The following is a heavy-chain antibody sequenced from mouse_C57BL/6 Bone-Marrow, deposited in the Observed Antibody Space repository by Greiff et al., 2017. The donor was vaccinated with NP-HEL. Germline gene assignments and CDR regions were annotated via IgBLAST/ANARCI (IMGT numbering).Heavy chain of an antibody. CDR1: GYTFTSYW. Sequence: VQLQQPGAELVKPGASVKLSCKASGYTFTSYWMHWVKQRPGQGLEWIGMIHPNSGSTNYNEKLKSKATLTVDKSSSTAYMQLSSLTSEDSAVYYCARGWIYYGNYYSMDYWGQGTSVTVSS. J-gene: IGHJ4*01. CDR2: IHPNSGST. D-gene: IGHD2-1*01. V-gene: IGHV1-64*01. CDR3: ARGWIYYGNYYSMDY.